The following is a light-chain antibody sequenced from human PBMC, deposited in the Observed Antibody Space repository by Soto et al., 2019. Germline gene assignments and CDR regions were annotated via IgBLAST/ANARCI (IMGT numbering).Light chain of an antibody. CDR3: QQYSSSPSIT. CDR2: GAS. CDR1: QSVSSN. J-gene: IGKJ5*01. V-gene: IGKV3-20*01. Sequence: EIVLTQCPATLSVSPGERATLSCRPSQSVSSNLAWYQQKLGQAPRLLIYGASTRATGIPARFSGSGSGTDFTPTISRLEPEDFAVYYCQQYSSSPSITFGQGTRLEIK.